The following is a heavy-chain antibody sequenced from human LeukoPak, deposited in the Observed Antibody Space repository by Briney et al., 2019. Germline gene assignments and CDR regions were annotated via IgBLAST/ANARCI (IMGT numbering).Heavy chain of an antibody. Sequence: ASVKVSCKPSGYTFTAYYLHWVRQAPGQGLEWMGWINPTSGGTHYAQKFQGRVTMTGDTSISTAYMELGRLTSDDTAVYYCAREGIAEPDTNWFDPWGQGTLVTVSS. CDR3: AREGIAEPDTNWFDP. CDR1: GYTFTAYY. CDR2: INPTSGGT. V-gene: IGHV1-2*02. D-gene: IGHD6-13*01. J-gene: IGHJ5*02.